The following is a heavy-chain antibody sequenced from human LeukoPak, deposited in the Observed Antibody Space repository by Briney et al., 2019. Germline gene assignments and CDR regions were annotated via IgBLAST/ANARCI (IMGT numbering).Heavy chain of an antibody. V-gene: IGHV1-8*01. CDR1: GYTFTSYE. Sequence: ASVKVSCKASGYTFTSYEINWVRQATGQGLEWMGWMNPNSGNTGYAQKFQGRVTMTRNTSISTAYMELSSLRSEDTAVYYCARGPRKVRGVSGWFDPWGQGTLVTVSS. CDR2: MNPNSGNT. J-gene: IGHJ5*02. CDR3: ARGPRKVRGVSGWFDP. D-gene: IGHD3-10*01.